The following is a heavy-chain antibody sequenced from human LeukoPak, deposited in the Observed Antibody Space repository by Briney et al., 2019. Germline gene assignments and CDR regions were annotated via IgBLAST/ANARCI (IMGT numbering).Heavy chain of an antibody. CDR2: INHSGST. J-gene: IGHJ4*02. CDR1: GGSFSGYY. Sequence: SETLSLTCAVYGGSFSGYYWSWIRQPPGKGLEWIGEINHSGSTNYNPSLKSRVTISVDTSKNQFSLKLSSVTAADTAVYYCARGRDDYVWGSYRWSRKYYFDYWGQGTLVTVSS. D-gene: IGHD3-16*02. V-gene: IGHV4-34*01. CDR3: ARGRDDYVWGSYRWSRKYYFDY.